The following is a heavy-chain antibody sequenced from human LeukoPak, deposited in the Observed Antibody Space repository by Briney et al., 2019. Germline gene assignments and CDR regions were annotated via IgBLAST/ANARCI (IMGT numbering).Heavy chain of an antibody. V-gene: IGHV3-23*01. CDR2: ISGSGIYT. CDR3: AKDSYQLLRDALDY. CDR1: GFTFSTYA. Sequence: GGSLRLSCAASGFTFSTYAMTWVRQAPGKGLEWVSGISGSGIYTYYADSVKGRFTISRDNSKNTLYLQMNSLRAEDTAVHYCAKDSYQLLRDALDYWGQGTLVTVSS. D-gene: IGHD2-2*01. J-gene: IGHJ4*02.